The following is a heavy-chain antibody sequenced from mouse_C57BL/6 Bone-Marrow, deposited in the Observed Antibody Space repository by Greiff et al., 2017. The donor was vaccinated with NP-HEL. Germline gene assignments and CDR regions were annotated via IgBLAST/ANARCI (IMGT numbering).Heavy chain of an antibody. J-gene: IGHJ2*01. CDR2: INPGSGGT. CDR3: ARRAAQTTEYFDY. Sequence: VKLMESGAELVRPGTSVKVSCKASGYAFTNYLIEWVKQRPGQGLEWIGVINPGSGGTNYNEKFQGKATLTADKSSSTAYMQLSSLASEDSAVYFCARRAAQTTEYFDYWGQGTTLTVSS. CDR1: GYAFTNYL. D-gene: IGHD3-2*02. V-gene: IGHV1-54*01.